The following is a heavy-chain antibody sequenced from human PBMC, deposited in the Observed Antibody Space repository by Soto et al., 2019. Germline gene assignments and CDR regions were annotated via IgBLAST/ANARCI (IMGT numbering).Heavy chain of an antibody. CDR2: IYYTGSM. J-gene: IGHJ4*02. V-gene: IGHV4-31*03. CDR3: ARARDYGDYFDY. Sequence: TLSLTCPVSGGSISSGGYYGSWVRQHPGKGLEWIGYIYYTGSMYYNPSLKSRVTISVDTSKNQFSLKLSSVTAADTAVYYCARARDYGDYFDYWGQGTLVTVYS. CDR1: GGSISSGGYY. D-gene: IGHD4-17*01.